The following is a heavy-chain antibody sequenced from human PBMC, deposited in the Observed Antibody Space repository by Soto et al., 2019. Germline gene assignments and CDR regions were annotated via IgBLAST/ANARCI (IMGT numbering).Heavy chain of an antibody. CDR2: ISAYNGNT. J-gene: IGHJ6*03. D-gene: IGHD3-22*01. Sequence: QVQLVQSGAEVKKPGASVKVSCKTSGYTFTSYGISWVRQAPGQGLEWMGWISAYNGNTNYAQKRQCRVTMTTDTSTSTAYMELRSLRSDDTAVYYCARSLSGYYYCYCYYMDVWGKGTTVTVSS. CDR1: GYTFTSYG. CDR3: ARSLSGYYYCYCYYMDV. V-gene: IGHV1-18*01.